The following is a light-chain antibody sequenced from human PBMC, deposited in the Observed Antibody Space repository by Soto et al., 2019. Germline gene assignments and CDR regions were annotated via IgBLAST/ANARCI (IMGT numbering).Light chain of an antibody. V-gene: IGKV3-20*01. Sequence: EIVLTQSPGTLSLSPGERATLSCRASQSVSSYLAWYQQKPGQAPRLLIYGAASRATGIPDRFSGSGSGTHFTLTISRLEPEGFAVYYCQQYGSLPRTFGQGTKVEIK. J-gene: IGKJ1*01. CDR3: QQYGSLPRT. CDR2: GAA. CDR1: QSVSSY.